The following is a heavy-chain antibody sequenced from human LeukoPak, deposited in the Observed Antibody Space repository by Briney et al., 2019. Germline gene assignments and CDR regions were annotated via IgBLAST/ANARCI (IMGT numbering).Heavy chain of an antibody. D-gene: IGHD2/OR15-2a*01. CDR2: ISAYNGNT. CDR1: GYTFTSYG. CDR3: ARVDDYLLAFDI. Sequence: ASVKVSCKASGYTFTSYGISWVRQAPGQGLERMGWISAYNGNTNYAQKLQGRVTMTTDTSTSTAYMELRSLRSDDTAVYYCARVDDYLLAFDIWGQGTMVTVSS. J-gene: IGHJ3*02. V-gene: IGHV1-18*01.